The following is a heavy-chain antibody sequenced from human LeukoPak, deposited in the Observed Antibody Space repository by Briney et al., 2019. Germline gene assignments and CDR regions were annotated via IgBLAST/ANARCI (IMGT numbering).Heavy chain of an antibody. CDR3: ARKGPEHLPTYFDH. CDR2: IWPSGST. D-gene: IGHD2-21*01. Sequence: SETLSLTCAVSGGSISSSNWWSWIRQSPGQGLEWIGYIWPSGSTNYNPSLSGRVAISLDKSRSHFTLMVTAVTAADTAFYYCARKGPEHLPTYFDHWGRGILVTVSS. CDR1: GGSISSSNW. V-gene: IGHV4-4*02. J-gene: IGHJ4*02.